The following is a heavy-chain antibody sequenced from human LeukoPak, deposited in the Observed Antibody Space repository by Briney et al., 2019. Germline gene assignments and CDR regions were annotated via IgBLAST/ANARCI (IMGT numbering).Heavy chain of an antibody. D-gene: IGHD6-19*01. Sequence: SETLSLTCTVSGGSISSGNYYWSWIRQPAGKGLEWIGRIYNSGSTNYNPYLKSRVTISADTSKNQFSLNLNSVTAADTAVFYCAKDRAIAVARYETSDYWGQGTLVTVSS. CDR3: AKDRAIAVARYETSDY. CDR1: GGSISSGNYY. CDR2: IYNSGST. J-gene: IGHJ4*02. V-gene: IGHV4-61*02.